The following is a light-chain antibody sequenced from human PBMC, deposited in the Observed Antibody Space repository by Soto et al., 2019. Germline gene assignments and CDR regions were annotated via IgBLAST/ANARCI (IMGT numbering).Light chain of an antibody. CDR1: SNDIGGYHY. CDR2: EVT. V-gene: IGLV2-8*01. CDR3: TSYAGSDKPVL. Sequence: QSALTQPPSASGSPGQSVTIPCTGTSNDIGGYHYVSWYQQHPGKAPKLMIYEVTQRPSGVPHRFSGSKSGNTASLSVSGLQPEDEAEYYCTSYAGSDKPVLFRGGTKLTVL. J-gene: IGLJ2*01.